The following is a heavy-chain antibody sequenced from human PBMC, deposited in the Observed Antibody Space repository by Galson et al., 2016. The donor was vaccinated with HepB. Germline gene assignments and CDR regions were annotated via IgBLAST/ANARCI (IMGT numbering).Heavy chain of an antibody. CDR1: GLRGRRAT. V-gene: IGHV1-58*01. J-gene: IGHJ5*02. CDR3: AADYHDTYFDP. Sequence: SVKVSCKASGLRGRRATVQWVRQARGQRLEWIGWIGVGSGDISYAQKFQERVTITSDTSTSTAYMELSSLRSEDTAVYYCAADYHDTYFDPWGQGTLVTVSA. CDR2: IGVGSGDI. D-gene: IGHD3-16*02.